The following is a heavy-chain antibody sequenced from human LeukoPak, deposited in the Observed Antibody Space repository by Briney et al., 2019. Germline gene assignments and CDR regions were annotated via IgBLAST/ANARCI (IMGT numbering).Heavy chain of an antibody. J-gene: IGHJ6*04. CDR2: IYHSGTT. CDR3: AKEMGIRLGMDF. V-gene: IGHV4-38-2*02. D-gene: IGHD1-26*01. Sequence: SETLSLTCAVSGYSVISAYYWGWIRQSPGRGLEWIGSIYHSGTTHYNPALKSRVTISLDTSKNQFSLKLSSVTAADTAVYYCAKEMGIRLGMDFWGKGPRVTVSS. CDR1: GYSVISAYY.